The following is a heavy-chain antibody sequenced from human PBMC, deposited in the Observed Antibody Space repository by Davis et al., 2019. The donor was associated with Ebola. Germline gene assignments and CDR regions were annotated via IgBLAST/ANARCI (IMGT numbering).Heavy chain of an antibody. Sequence: GGSLRLSCVASGFTFTTYSMSWVRQAPGKALEWVSSISSDSDYIYYADSAKGRFTISRDNAKNSLFLQMDSLRAEDTTLYYCARTYRSFRPEYYGMDVWGRGTTVIVSS. J-gene: IGHJ6*02. CDR1: GFTFTTYS. D-gene: IGHD2/OR15-2a*01. V-gene: IGHV3-21*01. CDR3: ARTYRSFRPEYYGMDV. CDR2: ISSDSDYI.